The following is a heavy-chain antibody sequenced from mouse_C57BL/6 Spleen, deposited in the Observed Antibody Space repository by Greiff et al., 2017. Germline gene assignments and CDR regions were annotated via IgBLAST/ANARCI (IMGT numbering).Heavy chain of an antibody. CDR2: IYPRSGNT. V-gene: IGHV1-81*01. D-gene: IGHD1-1*01. CDR1: GYTFTSYG. Sequence: VQLQQSGAELARPGASVKLSCKASGYTFTSYGISWVKQRTGQGLEWIGEIYPRSGNTYYNEKVKGKATLTADKSSSTAYMELRSLTSEDSAVYFCARWDTTVEGTYYFDYWGQGTTLTVSS. J-gene: IGHJ2*01. CDR3: ARWDTTVEGTYYFDY.